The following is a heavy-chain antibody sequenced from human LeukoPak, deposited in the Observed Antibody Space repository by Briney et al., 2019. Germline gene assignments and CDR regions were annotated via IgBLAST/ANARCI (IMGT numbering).Heavy chain of an antibody. J-gene: IGHJ4*02. Sequence: GTSLRLSCSASGFTLSSYAMHWVREAPGKGLEYVSAISSNGGSTYYADSVKGRFTISRDNSKNTLYLQMSSLRAEDTAVYYCVKTTSLVPAAMFFDYWGQGTLVTVSS. CDR1: GFTLSSYA. CDR2: ISSNGGST. D-gene: IGHD2-2*01. V-gene: IGHV3-64D*06. CDR3: VKTTSLVPAAMFFDY.